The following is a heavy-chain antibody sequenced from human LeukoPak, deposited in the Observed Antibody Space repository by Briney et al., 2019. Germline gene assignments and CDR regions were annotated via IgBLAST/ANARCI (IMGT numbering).Heavy chain of an antibody. D-gene: IGHD4-17*01. CDR2: IYSGGDT. V-gene: IGHV3-66*01. J-gene: IGHJ3*02. CDR3: ARIIGMITVTTLVFDASDT. CDR1: GFTVSNNY. Sequence: GGSLRLSCAASGFTVSNNYMNWVRQAPGKGLEWVSLIYSGGDTHYADSVKGRFTISRDSSKNTLYLQMNSLRAEDTAVYYCARIIGMITVTTLVFDASDTWGQGKMVTVSS.